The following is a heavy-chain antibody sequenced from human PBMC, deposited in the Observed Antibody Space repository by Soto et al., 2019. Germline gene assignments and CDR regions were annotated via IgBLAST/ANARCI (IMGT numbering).Heavy chain of an antibody. J-gene: IGHJ6*02. Sequence: ASVKVSCKASGYTFTSYGISWVRQAPGQGLEWVGWISAYNGNTNYAQKLQGRVTMTTDTSTSTAYMELRSLRSDDTAVYYCARDLDYGPRGSWADIFRDQLGGMDVWGQGTTVSVSS. CDR3: ARDLDYGPRGSWADIFRDQLGGMDV. CDR2: ISAYNGNT. V-gene: IGHV1-18*04. CDR1: GYTFTSYG. D-gene: IGHD2-2*01.